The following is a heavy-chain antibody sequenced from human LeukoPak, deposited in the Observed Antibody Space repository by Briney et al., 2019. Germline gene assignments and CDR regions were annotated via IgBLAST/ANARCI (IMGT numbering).Heavy chain of an antibody. Sequence: EASVKVSCKASGYTFTGYYMHRVRQAPGQGPEWMGWINPNSGGTNYAQKLQGRVNMTRDTSISTAYMELSRLRSDGTAVYYCARGDIVVVVAATADYWGQGTLVTVSS. CDR1: GYTFTGYY. V-gene: IGHV1-2*02. CDR2: INPNSGGT. CDR3: ARGDIVVVVAATADY. D-gene: IGHD2-15*01. J-gene: IGHJ4*02.